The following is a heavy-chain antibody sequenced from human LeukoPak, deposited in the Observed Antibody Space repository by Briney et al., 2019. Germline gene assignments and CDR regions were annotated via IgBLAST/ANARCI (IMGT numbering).Heavy chain of an antibody. J-gene: IGHJ5*02. Sequence: PGGSLRLSCSASGFTFSSYSMNWVRQAPGKGLEWVSAISGSGGSTYYAGSVKGRFTISRDNSKNTLYLQMNSLRAEDTAVYYCAKGGFGELLRFDPWGQGTLVTVSS. V-gene: IGHV3-23*01. CDR3: AKGGFGELLRFDP. CDR2: ISGSGGST. D-gene: IGHD3-10*01. CDR1: GFTFSSYS.